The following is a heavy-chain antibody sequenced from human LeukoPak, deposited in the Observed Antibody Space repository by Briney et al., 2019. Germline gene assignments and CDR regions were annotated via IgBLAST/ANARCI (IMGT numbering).Heavy chain of an antibody. Sequence: ASVKVSCKASGGTFSSYAISWVRQAPGQGLEWMGGIIPIFGTANYAQKFQGRVTITTDESTSTAYMELSSLRSEDTAVYYYAGYYYYDSSGYAPLDYWGQGTLVTVSS. J-gene: IGHJ4*02. V-gene: IGHV1-69*05. CDR3: AGYYYYDSSGYAPLDY. CDR2: IIPIFGTA. CDR1: GGTFSSYA. D-gene: IGHD3-22*01.